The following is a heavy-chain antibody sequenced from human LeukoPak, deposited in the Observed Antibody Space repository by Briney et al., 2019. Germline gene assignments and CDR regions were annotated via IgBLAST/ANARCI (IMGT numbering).Heavy chain of an antibody. V-gene: IGHV4-39*01. CDR3: ARTDDLPQCAFDM. Sequence: TPSETLSLTCTVSGGSISRGNYYWGWIRQTPGKGLQWIGNIDYSGTTYYNPSLKSRLTMSVDTSKNQFSLKMTSVTAADTAIYYCARTDDLPQCAFDMWGQGSKVTVSS. CDR1: GGSISRGNYY. CDR2: IDYSGTT. D-gene: IGHD1-1*01. J-gene: IGHJ3*02.